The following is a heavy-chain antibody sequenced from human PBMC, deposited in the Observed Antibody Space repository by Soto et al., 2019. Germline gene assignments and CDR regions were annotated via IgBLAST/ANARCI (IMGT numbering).Heavy chain of an antibody. CDR3: AKVMRSGYFVYYYTYAMDV. D-gene: IGHD3-22*01. CDR2: ISHEGRDK. J-gene: IGHJ6*02. V-gene: IGHV3-30*18. Sequence: GGSRRLSWAVSGFSFCSYGMHWLPQTPDKGLDRLAVISHEGRDKSYGVSVRGRFTISRDNSKNTLYLQMYSLSAEDTAVYHCAKVMRSGYFVYYYTYAMDVWGQGTTVTVSS. CDR1: GFSFCSYG.